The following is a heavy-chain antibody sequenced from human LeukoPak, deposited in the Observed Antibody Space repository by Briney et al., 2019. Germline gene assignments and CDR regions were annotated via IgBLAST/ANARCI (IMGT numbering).Heavy chain of an antibody. CDR2: MNTNTGNP. D-gene: IGHD3-10*01. CDR3: ARDVRRMVRGVIYY. V-gene: IGHV7-4-1*02. J-gene: IGHJ4*02. CDR1: GYTFTSYA. Sequence: ASVKVSCTASGYTFTSYAMNWVRQAPGPGREGMGWMNTNTGNPTYAQGFTGRFVFSLDTSVSTAYLQISSLKAEDTAVYYCARDVRRMVRGVIYYWGQGTLVTVSS.